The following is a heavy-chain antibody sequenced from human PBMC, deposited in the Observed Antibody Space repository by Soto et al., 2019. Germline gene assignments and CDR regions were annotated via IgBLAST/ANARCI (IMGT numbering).Heavy chain of an antibody. CDR3: ARDQGEYCSSTSFPSSYYYYGMDV. Sequence: QVQLVQSGAEVKKPGSSVKVSCKASGGTFSSYAISWVRQAPGQGLEWMGGIIPIFGTANYAQKFQGRVTITADESTSTAYMELSSLRSEDTAVYYCARDQGEYCSSTSFPSSYYYYGMDVWGQGTTVTVSS. CDR1: GGTFSSYA. V-gene: IGHV1-69*01. J-gene: IGHJ6*02. CDR2: IIPIFGTA. D-gene: IGHD2-2*01.